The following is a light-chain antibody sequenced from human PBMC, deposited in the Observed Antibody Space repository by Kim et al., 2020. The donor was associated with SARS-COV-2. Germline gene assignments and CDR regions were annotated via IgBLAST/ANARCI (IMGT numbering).Light chain of an antibody. CDR2: QVN. V-gene: IGLV3-1*01. J-gene: IGLJ1*01. CDR1: KLGDKY. CDR3: QGWDSRTHNYV. Sequence: SYELTQPPSVSVSPGQTASITCSGYKLGDKYVSWYQQKPGQSPVEVIYQVNQRPSGFPERFSGSNSGNTATLTISGTQAMDEADYHCQGWDSRTHNYV.